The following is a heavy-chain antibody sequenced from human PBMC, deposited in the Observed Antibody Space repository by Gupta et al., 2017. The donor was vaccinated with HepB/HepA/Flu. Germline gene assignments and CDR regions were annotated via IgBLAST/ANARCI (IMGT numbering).Heavy chain of an antibody. D-gene: IGHD1-26*01. J-gene: IGHJ4*02. CDR1: GGSFSAYS. CDR2: INHRGST. V-gene: IGHV4-34*01. Sequence: QFQLQQWGTGLLKPPETPSLTCAVYGGSFSAYSWSWIRQPPGKGLEWIGEINHRGSTNYNPSLKSRVTISVDMSKYQFSLKLSSVTAADTAVYYCAYSGSNYPDYWGQGTLVTVSS. CDR3: AYSGSNYPDY.